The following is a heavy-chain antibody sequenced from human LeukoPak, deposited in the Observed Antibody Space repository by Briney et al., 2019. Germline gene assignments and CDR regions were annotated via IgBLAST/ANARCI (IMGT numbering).Heavy chain of an antibody. J-gene: IGHJ6*02. CDR3: ARVMMGATKSNYNYYVMDV. Sequence: GGSLRPSCAASGFTFSGYTMRCLRQAPGKGVEYVAAIISQGGNTYYANSVQGRFTISRDNSKNTLYLQMGSLRAEDKAVYYCARVMMGATKSNYNYYVMDVWGQGTTVTVSS. D-gene: IGHD1-26*01. V-gene: IGHV3-64*01. CDR2: IISQGGNT. CDR1: GFTFSGYT.